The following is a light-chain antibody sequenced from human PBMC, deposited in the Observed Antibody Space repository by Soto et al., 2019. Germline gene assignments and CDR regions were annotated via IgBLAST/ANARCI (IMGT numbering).Light chain of an antibody. CDR1: QTISTW. CDR3: QQYNSYST. V-gene: IGKV1-5*03. J-gene: IGKJ1*01. Sequence: MTQSPPTLSASVGDRVTITCRASQTISTWLAWYQQKPGKAPKLLIYKASKLENGVPSRLSGSGSGTEFTLTISSLQPDDFATYYCQQYNSYSTFGQGTKVDIK. CDR2: KAS.